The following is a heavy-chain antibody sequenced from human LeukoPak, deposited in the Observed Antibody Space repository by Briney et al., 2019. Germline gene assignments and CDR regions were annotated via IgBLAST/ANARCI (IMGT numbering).Heavy chain of an antibody. D-gene: IGHD2-15*01. Sequence: PWASVTVSCKASGGTFSSYAISWVRQAPGQGLEWMGGIIPIFGTANYAQKFQGRVTITADESTSTAYMELSSLRSEDTAVYYCARGGGYCSGGSCQLDYWGQGTLVTVSS. CDR2: IIPIFGTA. CDR3: ARGGGYCSGGSCQLDY. J-gene: IGHJ4*02. V-gene: IGHV1-69*13. CDR1: GGTFSSYA.